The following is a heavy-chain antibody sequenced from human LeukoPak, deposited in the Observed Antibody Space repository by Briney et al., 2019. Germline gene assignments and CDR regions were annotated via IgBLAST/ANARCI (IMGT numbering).Heavy chain of an antibody. J-gene: IGHJ4*02. Sequence: GGSLRLSCAASGFTFSSYNMNWVRQSPGKGLEWISYISSSGSTLYYADSVKGRFTISRDDAKNSLYLQMNSLRGDDTAMYYCAGERGGYGFYWGQGTLVTVSS. CDR2: ISSSGSTL. CDR1: GFTFSSYN. V-gene: IGHV3-48*04. D-gene: IGHD5-12*01. CDR3: AGERGGYGFY.